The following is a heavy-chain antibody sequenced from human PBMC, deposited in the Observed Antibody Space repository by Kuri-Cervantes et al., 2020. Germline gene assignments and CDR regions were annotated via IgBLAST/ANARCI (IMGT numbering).Heavy chain of an antibody. CDR1: GFTFSSYG. CDR3: AKDRSSGCLDY. D-gene: IGHD6-19*01. J-gene: IGHJ4*02. CDR2: IWYDGSNK. V-gene: IGHV3-30*02. Sequence: GGSLRLSCAASGFTFSSYGMHWVRQAPGKGLEWVAAIWYDGSNKHYADSVKGRFTISRGNSKNTLYLQMNSLRAEDTAVYYCAKDRSSGCLDYWGQGTLVTVSS.